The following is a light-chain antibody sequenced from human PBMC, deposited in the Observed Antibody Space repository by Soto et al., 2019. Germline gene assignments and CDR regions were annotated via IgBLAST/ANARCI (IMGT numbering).Light chain of an antibody. CDR2: LSSDGSH. CDR3: QTWATGIVV. V-gene: IGLV4-69*01. J-gene: IGLJ2*01. Sequence: QPVLTQSPSASASLGASVKLTCTLSSGHSSYIIAWHQQQPEKGPQYLMKLSSDGSHTKGDGIPDRFSGSSSGAERYLTISSLQSEDEADYYCQTWATGIVVFGGGTKLTVL. CDR1: SGHSSYI.